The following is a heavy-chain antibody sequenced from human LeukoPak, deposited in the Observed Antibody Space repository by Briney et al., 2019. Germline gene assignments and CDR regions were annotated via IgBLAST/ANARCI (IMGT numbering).Heavy chain of an antibody. CDR1: GFTFSTYS. V-gene: IGHV3-48*04. CDR2: INSSSSTI. D-gene: IGHD3-10*01. J-gene: IGHJ6*02. Sequence: GGSLRLSCAASGFTFSTYSMNWVRQAPGKGLEWVSYINSSSSTIFYADSVKGRFTISRDDAKNSLYLQMNGLRAEDTAVYYCARGAKVRGVNYYGMDVWGQGTTVTVSS. CDR3: ARGAKVRGVNYYGMDV.